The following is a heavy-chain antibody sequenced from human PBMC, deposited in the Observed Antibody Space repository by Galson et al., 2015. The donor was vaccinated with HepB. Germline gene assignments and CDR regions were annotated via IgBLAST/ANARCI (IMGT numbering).Heavy chain of an antibody. V-gene: IGHV1-2*06. Sequence: SVKVSCKASGYTFTGYYMHWVRQAPGQGLEWMGRINPNSGGTNYAQKFQGRVTMTRDTSISTAYMELSRLKSDDTAVYYCAREADYDFWSGYFTYYYYMDVWGKGTTVTVSS. D-gene: IGHD3-3*01. CDR3: AREADYDFWSGYFTYYYYMDV. CDR1: GYTFTGYY. CDR2: INPNSGGT. J-gene: IGHJ6*03.